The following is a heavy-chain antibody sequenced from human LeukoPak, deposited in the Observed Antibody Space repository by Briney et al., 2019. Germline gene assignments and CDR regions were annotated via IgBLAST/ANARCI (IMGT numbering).Heavy chain of an antibody. CDR3: ARSIRAAGIGIDY. CDR1: GFTFSSYS. D-gene: IGHD6-13*01. V-gene: IGHV3-48*04. J-gene: IGHJ4*02. CDR2: ISSSGSTI. Sequence: GGSLRLSCAASGFTFSSYSMSWIRQAPGKGLEWVSYISSSGSTIYYADSVKGRFTISRDNAKNSLYLQMNSLRAEDTAVYYCARSIRAAGIGIDYWGQGTLVTVSS.